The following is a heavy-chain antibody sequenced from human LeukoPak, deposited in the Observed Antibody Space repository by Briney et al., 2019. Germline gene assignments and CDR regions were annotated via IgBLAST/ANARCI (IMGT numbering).Heavy chain of an antibody. CDR1: GGSFSGYY. CDR2: INHSGST. D-gene: IGHD5-18*01. Sequence: SETLSLTCAVYGGSFSGYYWSWIRQPPGKGLEWIGEINHSGSTNYNPSLKSRVTISVDTSKNQFSLKLSSVTAEDTAVYYCARGSDTAMVTGFDYWGQGTLVTVSS. CDR3: ARGSDTAMVTGFDY. V-gene: IGHV4-34*01. J-gene: IGHJ4*02.